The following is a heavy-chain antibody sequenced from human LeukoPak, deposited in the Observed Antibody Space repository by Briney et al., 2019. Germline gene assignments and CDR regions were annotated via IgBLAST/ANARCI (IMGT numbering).Heavy chain of an antibody. CDR1: GFTFSDYY. J-gene: IGHJ4*02. V-gene: IGHV3-11*01. CDR2: ISSSGSTI. D-gene: IGHD2-2*01. CDR3: AREGAAAAVPAAYFDY. Sequence: GGSPRLSCAASGFTFSDYYMSWIRQAPGKGLEWVSYISSSGSTIYYADSVKGRFTISRDNAKNSLYLQMNSLRAEDTAVYYCAREGAAAAVPAAYFDYWGQGTLVTVSS.